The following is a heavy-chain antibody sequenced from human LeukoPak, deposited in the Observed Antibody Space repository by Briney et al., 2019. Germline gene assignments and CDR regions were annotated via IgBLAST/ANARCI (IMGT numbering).Heavy chain of an antibody. J-gene: IGHJ4*02. Sequence: ASVKVSCKASGYTFTGYYMHWVRQAPGQGLEWMGWINPNSGGTNYAQKFQGRVTMTRDTSISTAYMELSRLRSDDTAVYYCARERRIMGATTFDYWGQGILVTVSS. CDR2: INPNSGGT. CDR1: GYTFTGYY. D-gene: IGHD1-26*01. V-gene: IGHV1-2*02. CDR3: ARERRIMGATTFDY.